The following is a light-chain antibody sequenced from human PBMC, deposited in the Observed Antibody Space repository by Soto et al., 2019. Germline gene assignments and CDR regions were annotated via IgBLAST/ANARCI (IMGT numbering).Light chain of an antibody. CDR2: DAS. J-gene: IGKJ1*01. V-gene: IGKV3-11*01. CDR1: QTGGSY. CDR3: QHCSNWPGWT. Sequence: EIVLTHSPATLSLSPGDRATLSGRASQTGGSYLAWYQQRPGQASRLLIHDASNRATGIHARFSGSGYGTDLTLEISSLDPEDFAVYYCQHCSNWPGWTFGQRTTVEV.